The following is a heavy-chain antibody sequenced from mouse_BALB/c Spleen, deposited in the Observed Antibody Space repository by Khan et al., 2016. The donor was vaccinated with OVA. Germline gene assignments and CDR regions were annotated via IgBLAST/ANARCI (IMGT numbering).Heavy chain of an antibody. CDR1: GYSITSDYA. Sequence: EVQLQESGPGLVKPSQSLSLTCTVTGYSITSDYAWNWIRQFPGNKLEWMGYISYSGSTSYNPSLKSRISITRDTSKNQFFLQLNSVTTEDTATENWASGRAYWGQGTLVTVSA. CDR3: ASGRAY. J-gene: IGHJ3*01. V-gene: IGHV3-2*02. CDR2: ISYSGST.